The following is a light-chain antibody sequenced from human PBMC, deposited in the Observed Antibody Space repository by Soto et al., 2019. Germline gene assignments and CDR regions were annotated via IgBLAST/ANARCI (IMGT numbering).Light chain of an antibody. CDR2: DAF. CDR1: QDIGNY. V-gene: IGKV1-33*01. J-gene: IGKJ5*01. CDR3: QQYDNVPIT. Sequence: DIQLTPSPSSLSASVGDRITITCQASQDIGNYLNWYQQKPGKAPKLLIYDAFTLESGVPSRFSGSGSGTDFTFTISSLQPEDFATYYCQQYDNVPITFGQGTRLEI.